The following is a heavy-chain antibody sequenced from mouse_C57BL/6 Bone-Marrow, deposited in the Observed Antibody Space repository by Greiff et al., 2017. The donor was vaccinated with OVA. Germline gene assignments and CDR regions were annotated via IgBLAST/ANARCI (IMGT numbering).Heavy chain of an antibody. D-gene: IGHD4-1*01. V-gene: IGHV1-19*01. CDR3: ARWGWDGGWFAY. CDR1: GYTFTDYY. J-gene: IGHJ3*01. Sequence: VHVKQSGPVLVKPGASVKMSCKASGYTFTDYYMNWVKQSHGKSLEWIGVINPYNGGTSYNQKFKGKATLTVDKSSSTAYMELNSLTSEDSAVYYCARWGWDGGWFAYWGQGTLVTVSA. CDR2: INPYNGGT.